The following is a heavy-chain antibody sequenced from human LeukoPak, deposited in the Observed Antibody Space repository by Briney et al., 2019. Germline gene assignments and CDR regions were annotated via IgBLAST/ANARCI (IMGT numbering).Heavy chain of an antibody. Sequence: SGGSLRLSCAASGFTFSSYAMSWVRQAPGKGLEWVSAISGSGGSTYYADSVKGRFTISRDNSKNTLYLQMNSLRAEDTAVYYCAKNIDELMVYATVDYWGQGTLVTVSS. V-gene: IGHV3-23*01. CDR1: GFTFSSYA. J-gene: IGHJ4*02. D-gene: IGHD2-8*01. CDR3: AKNIDELMVYATVDY. CDR2: ISGSGGST.